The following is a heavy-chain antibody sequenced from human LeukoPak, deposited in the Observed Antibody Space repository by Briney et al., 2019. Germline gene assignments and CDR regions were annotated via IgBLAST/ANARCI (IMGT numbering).Heavy chain of an antibody. CDR3: ARESGTYYYGSGSYYNVGDYYYYYGMDV. CDR1: GYTFTSYG. V-gene: IGHV1-18*01. J-gene: IGHJ6*02. D-gene: IGHD3-10*01. CDR2: ISAYNGNT. Sequence: ASVKVSCKASGYTFTSYGISWVQQAPGQGLEWMGWISAYNGNTNYAQKLQGRVTMTTDTSTSTAYIELRSLRSDDTAVYYCARESGTYYYGSGSYYNVGDYYYYYGMDVWGQGTTVTVSS.